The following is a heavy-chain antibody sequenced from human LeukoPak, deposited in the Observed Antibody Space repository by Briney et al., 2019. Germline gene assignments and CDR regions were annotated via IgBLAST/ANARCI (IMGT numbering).Heavy chain of an antibody. D-gene: IGHD3-22*01. CDR3: ARGGYYDSSGYYDY. Sequence: GGSLRLSCAASGFTFSSYSMNWVRQARGKGLEWVSYISSSSSYIYYADSVKGRFTISRDNAKNSLYLQMNSLRAEDTAVYYCARGGYYDSSGYYDYWGQGTLVTVSS. CDR2: ISSSSSYI. J-gene: IGHJ4*02. CDR1: GFTFSSYS. V-gene: IGHV3-21*01.